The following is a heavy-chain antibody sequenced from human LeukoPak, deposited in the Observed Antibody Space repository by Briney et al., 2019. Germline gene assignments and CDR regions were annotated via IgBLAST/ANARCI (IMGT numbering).Heavy chain of an antibody. D-gene: IGHD3-22*01. CDR1: GYTFTSYG. CDR3: ANHYYDSSGYYSDY. J-gene: IGHJ4*02. Sequence: ASVKVSCKASGYTFTSYGISWVRQAPGQGLEWMGWISAYNGNTNYAQKLQGRVTMTTDTSTSTAYMELRSLRSDDTAVYYCANHYYDSSGYYSDYWGQGTLVTVSS. CDR2: ISAYNGNT. V-gene: IGHV1-18*01.